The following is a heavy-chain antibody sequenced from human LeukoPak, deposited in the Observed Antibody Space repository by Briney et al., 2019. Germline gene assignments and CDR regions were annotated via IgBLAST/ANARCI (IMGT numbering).Heavy chain of an antibody. CDR3: AMAVKNAVRGYYYYYYMDV. D-gene: IGHD2/OR15-2a*01. CDR2: IIPIFGTA. J-gene: IGHJ6*03. V-gene: IGHV1-69*06. Sequence: SVKVSCKASGGTFSSYAISWVRQAPGQGLEWMGGIIPIFGTANYAQKFQGRVTITADKSTSTAYMELSSLRSEDTAVYYCAMAVKNAVRGYYYYYYMDVWGKGTTVTVSS. CDR1: GGTFSSYA.